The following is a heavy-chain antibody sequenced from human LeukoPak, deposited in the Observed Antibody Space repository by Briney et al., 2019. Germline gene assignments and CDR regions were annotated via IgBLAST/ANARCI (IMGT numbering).Heavy chain of an antibody. CDR3: ARDFEAYYDILTGYNKGPFDI. CDR2: IWYDGSNK. Sequence: GGSLRLSCAASGFTFSSYGMHWVRQAPGKGLEWVAVIWYDGSNKYYADSVKGRFTISRDNSKNTLYLQMNSLRAEDTAVYYCARDFEAYYDILTGYNKGPFDIWGQGTMVTVSS. CDR1: GFTFSSYG. J-gene: IGHJ3*02. D-gene: IGHD3-9*01. V-gene: IGHV3-33*01.